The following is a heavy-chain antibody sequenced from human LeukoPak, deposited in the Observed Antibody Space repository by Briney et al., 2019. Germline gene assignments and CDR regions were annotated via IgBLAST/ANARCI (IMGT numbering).Heavy chain of an antibody. CDR2: IYHSGST. Sequence: SETLSLTCAVSGYSISSGYYWGWIRQPPGKGLEWIGSIYHSGSTYYNPSLKSRVTISVDTSKNQFSLKLSSVTAADTAVYYCASFHCSGDCHDYWGQGTLVTVSS. CDR3: ASFHCSGDCHDY. CDR1: GYSISSGYY. D-gene: IGHD2-21*01. J-gene: IGHJ4*02. V-gene: IGHV4-38-2*01.